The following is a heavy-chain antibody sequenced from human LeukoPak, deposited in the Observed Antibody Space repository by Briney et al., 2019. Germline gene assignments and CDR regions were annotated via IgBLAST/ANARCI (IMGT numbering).Heavy chain of an antibody. Sequence: ASVKVSCKAFGYTFTSNYMHWVRQAPGQGPEWMGVISPSGGSTTYAQKFQGRVTMTRDTSISTAYMELSRLRSDDTAVYYCARDKEELLWFGELSGRRFFFDYWGQGTLVTVSS. CDR2: ISPSGGST. CDR1: GYTFTSNY. D-gene: IGHD3-10*01. CDR3: ARDKEELLWFGELSGRRFFFDY. V-gene: IGHV1-2*02. J-gene: IGHJ4*02.